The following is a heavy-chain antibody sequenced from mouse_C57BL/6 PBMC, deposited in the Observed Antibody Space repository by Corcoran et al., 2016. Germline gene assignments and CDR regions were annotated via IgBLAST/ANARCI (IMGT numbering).Heavy chain of an antibody. CDR1: GYTFTTYG. CDR3: ARGGLWVSMDY. J-gene: IGHJ4*01. Sequence: QIQLVQSGPELKKPGETVKISCKASGYTFTTYGMSWVKQAPGKGLKWMGWINTYSGVPTYADDFKGRFAFSLETSASTAYLQINNLKNEDTATYFCARGGLWVSMDYWGQGTSVTVSS. V-gene: IGHV9-3*01. CDR2: INTYSGVP. D-gene: IGHD1-1*02.